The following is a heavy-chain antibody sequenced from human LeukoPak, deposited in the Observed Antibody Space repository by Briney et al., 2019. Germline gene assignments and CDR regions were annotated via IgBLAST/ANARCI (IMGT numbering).Heavy chain of an antibody. J-gene: IGHJ6*03. CDR2: IKTNTGKP. Sequence: GGSVKVSCKASGYTFTSYAMNWVRQAPGQGRGWMGRIKTNTGKPTYAQGLTGPFVFSLDTSVSTAYLQISSLKAEDTAVYYCAREGAVAGPDSYYYYYMDVWGKGTTVTISS. CDR3: AREGAVAGPDSYYYYYMDV. V-gene: IGHV7-4-1*02. D-gene: IGHD6-19*01. CDR1: GYTFTSYA.